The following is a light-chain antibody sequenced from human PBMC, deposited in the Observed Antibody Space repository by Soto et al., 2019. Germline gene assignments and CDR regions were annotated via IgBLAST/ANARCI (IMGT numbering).Light chain of an antibody. CDR1: QTISTS. J-gene: IGKJ1*01. CDR3: QQYKTYPA. CDR2: KAS. V-gene: IGKV1-5*03. Sequence: DIHMPQSPSPLSAYVGDSVTITGRATQTISTSLAWYQQIPGRAPKLLIYKASILDTGVPSRLSVSGSGTECTLTISSLQPDEFATYFCQQYKTYPAFGQGTKVDIK.